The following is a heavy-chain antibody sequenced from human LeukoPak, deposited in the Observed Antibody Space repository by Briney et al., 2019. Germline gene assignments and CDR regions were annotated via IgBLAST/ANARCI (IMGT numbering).Heavy chain of an antibody. CDR3: ARDSARGYSYGYNAFDI. D-gene: IGHD5-18*01. V-gene: IGHV1-18*01. CDR2: ITAGNGNT. CDR1: GYNFRNYG. Sequence: ASVKVSCKASGYNFRNYGIGWVRQAPRQGLEWMGWITAGNGNTNYAQKVQGRVNMTTDTSTSTAYMELRSLRSDDTAVYFCARDSARGYSYGYNAFDIWGQGTMATASS. J-gene: IGHJ3*02.